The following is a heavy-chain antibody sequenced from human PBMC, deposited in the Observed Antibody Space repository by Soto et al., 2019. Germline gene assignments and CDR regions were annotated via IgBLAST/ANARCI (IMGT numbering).Heavy chain of an antibody. D-gene: IGHD2-15*01. CDR1: GYTFTSCG. V-gene: IGHV1-18*01. CDR3: ARDKGIFAYYYYGMDV. J-gene: IGHJ6*02. CDR2: ISAYNGNT. Sequence: ASVKVSCKASGYTFTSCGISWVRQAPGQGLEWMGWISAYNGNTNYAQKLQGRVTMTTDTSTSTAYMELRSLRSDDTAVYYCARDKGIFAYYYYGMDVWGQGTTVTVSS.